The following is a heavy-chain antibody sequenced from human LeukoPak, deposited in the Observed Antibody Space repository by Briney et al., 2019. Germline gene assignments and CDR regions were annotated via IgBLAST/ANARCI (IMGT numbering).Heavy chain of an antibody. Sequence: SETLSLTCVVSGHSISSGYYWGWIRQPPGQGLEWIGSISQSGSTDYNPSLKSRVIISVDTSKNQFSLKLTSVTAADTAMYYCAKVGDCSAGSGHSPYYWGQGTLVTVSS. J-gene: IGHJ4*02. CDR1: GHSISSGYY. CDR2: ISQSGST. CDR3: AKVGDCSAGSGHSPYY. D-gene: IGHD2-15*01. V-gene: IGHV4-38-2*01.